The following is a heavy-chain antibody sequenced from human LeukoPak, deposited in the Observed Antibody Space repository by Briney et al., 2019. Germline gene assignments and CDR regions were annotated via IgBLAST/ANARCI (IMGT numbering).Heavy chain of an antibody. J-gene: IGHJ4*02. D-gene: IGHD5-18*01. CDR3: ARAGGYSSGYQDY. CDR2: IYYSGST. V-gene: IGHV4-59*08. Sequence: SETLSLTCAVSGGSISSYYWSWIRQPPGRGLEWIGYIYYSGSTNYNPSLKSRVTISVDTSKNQFSLKLSSVTAADTAVYYCARAGGYSSGYQDYWGQGTLVTVSS. CDR1: GGSISSYY.